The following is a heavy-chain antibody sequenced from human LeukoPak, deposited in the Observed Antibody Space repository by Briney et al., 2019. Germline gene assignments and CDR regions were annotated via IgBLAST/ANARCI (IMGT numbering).Heavy chain of an antibody. Sequence: SETLSLTCTVSGGSISSSSYYWGWIRQPPGKGLEWIGSIYYSGSTYYNPSLKSRVTISVDTSKNQFSLKLSSVTAADTAVYYCATSYYGYSSSWYPPGLDYWGQGTLVTVSS. CDR1: GGSISSSSYY. CDR3: ATSYYGYSSSWYPPGLDY. D-gene: IGHD6-13*01. J-gene: IGHJ4*02. CDR2: IYYSGST. V-gene: IGHV4-39*01.